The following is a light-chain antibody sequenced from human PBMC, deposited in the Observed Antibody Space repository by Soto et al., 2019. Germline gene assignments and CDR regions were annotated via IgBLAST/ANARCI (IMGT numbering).Light chain of an antibody. CDR2: GAS. CDR3: QQYNSWPPLT. CDR1: QSVSSN. V-gene: IGKV3-15*01. J-gene: IGKJ4*01. Sequence: EIVMTQSPATLSVSPGERATLSCRASQSVSSNLAWYQQKPGQAPRLLIYGASTRATGIPARFSGSGSGTEFTLTISSLPSEELAVYYCQQYNSWPPLTFGGGTKVEIK.